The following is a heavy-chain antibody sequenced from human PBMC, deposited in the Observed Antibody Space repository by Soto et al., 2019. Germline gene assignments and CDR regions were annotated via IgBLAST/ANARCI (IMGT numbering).Heavy chain of an antibody. V-gene: IGHV4-59*01. J-gene: IGHJ4*02. CDR2: IYYSGST. Sequence: SETLSLTCTVSGGSISSYYWSWIRQPPGKGLEWIGYIYYSGSTNYNPSLKSRVTISVDTSKNQFSLKLSSVTAADTAVYYCARARIVGALGYYFDYWGQGTLVTVSS. CDR3: ARARIVGALGYYFDY. D-gene: IGHD1-26*01. CDR1: GGSISSYY.